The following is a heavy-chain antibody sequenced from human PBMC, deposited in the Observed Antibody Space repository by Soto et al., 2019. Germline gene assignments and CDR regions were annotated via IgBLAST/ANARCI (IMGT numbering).Heavy chain of an antibody. CDR1: GGSISSSSYY. J-gene: IGHJ5*02. CDR2: IFYSGST. V-gene: IGHV4-39*01. D-gene: IGHD3-22*01. CDR3: ARTYYYDSSGYYAFDP. Sequence: SETLSLTCTVSGGSISSSSYYWGWIRQPPGKGLEWIGSIFYSGSTYYNPSLKSRVTISVDTSKNQFSLKLSSVTAADTAVYYCARTYYYDSSGYYAFDPWGQGTLVTVSS.